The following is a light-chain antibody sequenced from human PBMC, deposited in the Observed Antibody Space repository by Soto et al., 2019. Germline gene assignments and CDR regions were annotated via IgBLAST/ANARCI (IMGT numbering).Light chain of an antibody. V-gene: IGKV3-15*01. Sequence: EIVMTQSPATLSVSPGERATLSCRASQSVSSNLSWYQQKPGQAPRLLIYGASTRATGIPARFSGSGSGTAFTLTISSLQSEDYAVYYCHQYNNWPPWTFGQGTKVEIK. J-gene: IGKJ1*01. CDR3: HQYNNWPPWT. CDR2: GAS. CDR1: QSVSSN.